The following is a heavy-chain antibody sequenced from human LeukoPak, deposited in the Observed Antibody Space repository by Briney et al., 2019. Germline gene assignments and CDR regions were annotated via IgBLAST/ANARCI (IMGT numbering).Heavy chain of an antibody. CDR1: GYTFTNYG. D-gene: IGHD3-22*01. CDR2: ISAYTGKT. J-gene: IGHJ4*02. V-gene: IGHV1-18*01. Sequence: ASVKVSCEASGYTFTNYGISWVRQAPGQGLEWMGWISAYTGKTNYAQSLQGRVTMTTETSTSTAYMELRSLRSDDTAVYYCARSYYYDSSGYYPPDYWGQGALVTVSS. CDR3: ARSYYYDSSGYYPPDY.